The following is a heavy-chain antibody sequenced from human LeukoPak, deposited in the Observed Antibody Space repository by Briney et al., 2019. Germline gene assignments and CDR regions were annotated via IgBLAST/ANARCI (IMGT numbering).Heavy chain of an antibody. V-gene: IGHV1-69*13. CDR1: GGTFSSYA. J-gene: IGHJ5*02. CDR2: IIPIFGTA. CDR3: ARDLPMVRGVTFGFDP. Sequence: SVKVSCKASGGTFSSYAISWVRQAPGQGLEWMGGIIPIFGTANYAQKFQGRVTITADESTSTAYMELSSLRSEDTAVYYCARDLPMVRGVTFGFDPWGQGTLVTVSS. D-gene: IGHD3-10*01.